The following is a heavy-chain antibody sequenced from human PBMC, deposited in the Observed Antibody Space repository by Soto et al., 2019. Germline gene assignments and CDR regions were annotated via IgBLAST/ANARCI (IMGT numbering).Heavy chain of an antibody. CDR3: AKDHEYYYSMDV. CDR1: GFTFDDYA. V-gene: IGHV3-9*01. CDR2: ISWNSGSI. J-gene: IGHJ6*03. Sequence: EVQLVESGGGLVQPGRSLRLSCAASGFTFDDYAMHWVRQAPGKGLEWVSGISWNSGSIGYADSVKGRFTISRDNAKNSLYLQMNSLRAEDTALYYCAKDHEYYYSMDVWGKGTTVTVSS.